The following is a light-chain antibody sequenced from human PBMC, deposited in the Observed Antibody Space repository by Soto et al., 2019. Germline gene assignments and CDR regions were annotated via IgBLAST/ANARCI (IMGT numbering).Light chain of an antibody. V-gene: IGLV1-40*01. CDR1: SSNIGTGYD. Sequence: QSVLTQPPSVSGAPGQRVTISCTGGSSNIGTGYDAHWYQQVPGTAPKLLIYRNSNRPSGVPDRFSGSKSGTSASLAITGLQAEDEADYYCQSYDSSLSGYVFGTGTKVTVL. J-gene: IGLJ1*01. CDR3: QSYDSSLSGYV. CDR2: RNS.